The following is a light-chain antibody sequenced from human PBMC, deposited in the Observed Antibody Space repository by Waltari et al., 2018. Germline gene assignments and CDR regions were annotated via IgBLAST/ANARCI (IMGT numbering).Light chain of an antibody. CDR1: SGHRSNI. Sequence: QLVLTQSPSASASLGASVTLTCTLSSGHRSNIIAWLQQQPEKGPRYLMKVNSDGSHSKGDEIPDRFSGSSSGAERYLTISSLQSEDEADYYCQTGGHGTWVFGGGTKLTVL. J-gene: IGLJ3*02. CDR2: VNSDGSH. V-gene: IGLV4-69*01. CDR3: QTGGHGTWV.